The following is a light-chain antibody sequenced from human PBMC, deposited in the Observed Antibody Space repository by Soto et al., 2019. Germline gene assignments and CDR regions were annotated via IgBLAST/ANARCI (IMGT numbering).Light chain of an antibody. CDR1: KLGEKY. CDR3: QAWDSNTGV. J-gene: IGLJ3*02. CDR2: QDT. Sequence: SYEMTQPPSVSVSPGQTASITCSGDKLGEKYACWYQQKAGQSPVLVIYQDTKRPSGIPERFSGSNSGNTATLTISGTQAMDEADYYCQAWDSNTGVCGGGTKLTVL. V-gene: IGLV3-1*01.